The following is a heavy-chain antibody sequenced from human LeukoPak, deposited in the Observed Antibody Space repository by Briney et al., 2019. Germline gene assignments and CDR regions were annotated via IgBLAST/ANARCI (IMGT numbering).Heavy chain of an antibody. CDR2: INHSGST. CDR1: GGSFSGYY. D-gene: IGHD6-13*01. CDR3: ARRVAIAAAGTPGAFDI. V-gene: IGHV4-34*01. Sequence: SETLSLTCAVYGGSFSGYYWSWIRQPPGKGLEWIGEINHSGSTNYNPSLKSRVTISVDTSKNQFSLKLSSVTAADTAVYYCARRVAIAAAGTPGAFDIWGQGTMVTVSS. J-gene: IGHJ3*02.